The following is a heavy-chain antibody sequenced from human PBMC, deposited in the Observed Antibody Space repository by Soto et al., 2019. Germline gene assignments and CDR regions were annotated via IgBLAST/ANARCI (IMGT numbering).Heavy chain of an antibody. V-gene: IGHV1-69*02. Sequence: QVQLVQSGAEVKKPGSSVKVSCKASGGTFSSYTISWVRQAPGHGLEWMGRIIPILGIANYAQKFQGRVTITSDKSTSTAYMVLSSLRSEHTAVYYCARHRSSWYFLYYYGMDVWGQGTMVTVSS. J-gene: IGHJ6*02. CDR2: IIPILGIA. D-gene: IGHD6-13*01. CDR3: ARHRSSWYFLYYYGMDV. CDR1: GGTFSSYT.